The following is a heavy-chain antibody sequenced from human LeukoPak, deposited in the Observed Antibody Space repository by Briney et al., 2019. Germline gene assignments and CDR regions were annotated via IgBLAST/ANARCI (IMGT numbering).Heavy chain of an antibody. CDR1: GFTFSSYW. CDR2: INSDGSST. D-gene: IGHD5-24*01. CDR3: ADGYISHY. V-gene: IGHV3-74*01. J-gene: IGHJ4*02. Sequence: GGSLRLSCAASGFTFSSYWMHWVRQAPGKGLVWVSRINSDGSSTIYADSVKGRFTITRDTAKNTLYLQINGLRAEDTAVYYCADGYISHYWRRGNLVTVP.